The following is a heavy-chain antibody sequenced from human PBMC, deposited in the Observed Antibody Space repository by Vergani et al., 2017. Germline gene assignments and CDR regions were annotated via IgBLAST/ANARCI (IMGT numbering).Heavy chain of an antibody. Sequence: QVQLPESGPGLVKPSETLSLTCPVSGGSISSYYWRWLRQPPGKGLEWIGYIYYSGSTNYNPSLKSRVTISVDTSKNQFSLKLSSVTAADTAVYYCARGTPSSVAYYYYGMDVWGQGTTVTVSS. CDR2: IYYSGST. D-gene: IGHD6-19*01. V-gene: IGHV4-59*01. J-gene: IGHJ6*02. CDR1: GGSISSYY. CDR3: ARGTPSSVAYYYYGMDV.